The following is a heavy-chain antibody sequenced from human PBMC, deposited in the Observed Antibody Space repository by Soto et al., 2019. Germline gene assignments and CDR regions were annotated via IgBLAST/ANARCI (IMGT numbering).Heavy chain of an antibody. CDR1: GGSISSGGYS. Sequence: SETLSLTCTVSGGSISSGGYSWSWIRQPPGKGLEWIGYIYHSGSTYYNPSLKSRVTISVDRSKNQFSLKLSSVTAADTAVYYCARLPYLDYSSSWNRTFDYWGQGTLVTVSS. D-gene: IGHD6-13*01. J-gene: IGHJ4*02. CDR2: IYHSGST. CDR3: ARLPYLDYSSSWNRTFDY. V-gene: IGHV4-30-2*01.